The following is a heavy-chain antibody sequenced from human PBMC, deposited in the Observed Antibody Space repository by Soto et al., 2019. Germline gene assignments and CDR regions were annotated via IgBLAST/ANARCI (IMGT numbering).Heavy chain of an antibody. CDR3: TSRRDWTAVDPLDY. D-gene: IGHD5-18*01. CDR2: IRNKGNNYAT. CDR1: GFSFSRHS. Sequence: GGSLRLSCAASGFSFSRHSMNWVRQASGKGLEWVGRIRNKGNNYATAYTASVKGRFTISRDDSKNTVYLQMNSLKIDDTAVYYCTSRRDWTAVDPLDYWGLGTLVTVSS. J-gene: IGHJ4*02. V-gene: IGHV3-73*01.